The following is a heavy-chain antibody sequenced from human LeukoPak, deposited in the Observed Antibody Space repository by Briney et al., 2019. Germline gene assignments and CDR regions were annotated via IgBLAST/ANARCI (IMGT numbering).Heavy chain of an antibody. CDR1: GFTFSRSG. V-gene: IGHV3-33*01. CDR3: ARVRGSWYNLDY. J-gene: IGHJ4*02. CDR2: IWLDGSNK. Sequence: PGMSLRLSCAASGFTFSRSGMHWVRQAPGKGLEWVAIIWLDGSNKYYADSVKGRFTISRDNAKNSLYLQMNSLRAEDTAVYYCARVRGSWYNLDYWGQGTLVSVSS. D-gene: IGHD6-13*01.